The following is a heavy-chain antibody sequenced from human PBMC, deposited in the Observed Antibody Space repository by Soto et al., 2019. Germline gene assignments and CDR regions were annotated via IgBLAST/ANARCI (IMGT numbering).Heavy chain of an antibody. CDR3: AREMNHMIMGGMSAMDV. CDR1: KFTFRTYV. CDR2: ISFDGSNK. V-gene: IGHV3-30*04. Sequence: QVQLVESGGGVVQPARSQRLSCAASKFTFRTYVMHWVRQAPVKGLEWVALISFDGSNKYYADSVKGRFTIYRDNSKNTMYLQMNSLRLEDTAVYYCAREMNHMIMGGMSAMDVWGQGTTVTVSS. D-gene: IGHD3-22*01. J-gene: IGHJ6*02.